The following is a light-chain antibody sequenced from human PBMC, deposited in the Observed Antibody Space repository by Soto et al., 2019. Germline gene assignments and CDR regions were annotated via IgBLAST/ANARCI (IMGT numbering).Light chain of an antibody. CDR3: QQLNSYPSST. Sequence: IQLTQSPSSLSASVGDRVTITCRASQGFNSYLAWYQQKPGKAPKLLIYSASTLQSAVPSRCSGSRSWTAFTLTISSLQPEDFATYYCQQLNSYPSSTFGGGTKVEIK. CDR1: QGFNSY. CDR2: SAS. J-gene: IGKJ4*01. V-gene: IGKV1-9*01.